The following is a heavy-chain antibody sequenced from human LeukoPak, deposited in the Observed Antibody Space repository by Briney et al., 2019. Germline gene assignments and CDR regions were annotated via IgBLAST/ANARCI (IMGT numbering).Heavy chain of an antibody. CDR3: AKGALWFGESSYFDY. V-gene: IGHV3-9*01. D-gene: IGHD3-10*01. CDR2: ISWNSGSI. J-gene: IGHJ4*02. CDR1: GFTFGDYA. Sequence: GGSLRLSCAASGFTFGDYAMHWVRQAPGKGLEWVSGISWNSGSIGYADSVKGRFTISRDSAKNSLYLQMNSLRAEDTALYYCAKGALWFGESSYFDYWGQGTLVTVSS.